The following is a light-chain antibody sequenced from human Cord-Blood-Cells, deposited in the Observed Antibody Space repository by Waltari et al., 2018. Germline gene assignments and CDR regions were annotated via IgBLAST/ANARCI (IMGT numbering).Light chain of an antibody. V-gene: IGLV2-8*01. CDR3: SSYAGSNNFVV. CDR1: SSDVGGYNY. CDR2: EVS. J-gene: IGLJ2*01. Sequence: SALTQPPSASGSPGQSVTISCPGTSSDVGGYNYVSWYQQHPGKAPKLLIYEVSKRPSGVPDRCSGSKSGNTASLTVSGLQAEDEADYYCSSYAGSNNFVVFGGGTKLTVL.